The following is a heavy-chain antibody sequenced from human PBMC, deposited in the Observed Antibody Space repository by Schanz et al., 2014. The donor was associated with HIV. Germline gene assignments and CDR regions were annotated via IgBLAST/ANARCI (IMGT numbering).Heavy chain of an antibody. Sequence: VQLLESGGGLVQPGGSLRLSCAASGFTFSSYAMSWVRQAPGRGLEWLAVTSSDGSGKFYVDSVKGRFTISRDNSKSILYLQMSSLRREDTAVYYCAKDKSRHTYSSSSIFDPWGQGTLVTLSP. CDR2: TSSDGSGK. D-gene: IGHD6-13*01. CDR1: GFTFSSYA. CDR3: AKDKSRHTYSSSSIFDP. J-gene: IGHJ5*02. V-gene: IGHV3-30*18.